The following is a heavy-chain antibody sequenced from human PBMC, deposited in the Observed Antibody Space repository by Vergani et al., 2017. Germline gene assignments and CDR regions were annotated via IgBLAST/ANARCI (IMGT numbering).Heavy chain of an antibody. D-gene: IGHD2-2*01. Sequence: QVQLQESGPGLVKPSQTLSLTCTVSGGSISSGDYYWSWLRQPPGKGLEWIGYIYYSGSPYYNPSLKSRVTISVDTSKNQFSLKLRSVTAADTAVYDCARSSSTNYGMDVWGQGTTVTVSS. V-gene: IGHV4-30-4*01. J-gene: IGHJ6*02. CDR2: IYYSGSP. CDR1: GGSISSGDYY. CDR3: ARSSSTNYGMDV.